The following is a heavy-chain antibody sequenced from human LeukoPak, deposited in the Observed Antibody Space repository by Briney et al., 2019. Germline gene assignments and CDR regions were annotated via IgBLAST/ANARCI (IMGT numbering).Heavy chain of an antibody. CDR3: ARGNSAYYDFWSGSHFDY. V-gene: IGHV1-18*01. Sequence: ASVKVSCKASGYTFTSYGISWVRQAPGQGLEWMGWISAYNGNTNYAQKLQGRVTMTTDTSTSTAYMELRSLRSDDTAVYYCARGNSAYYDFWSGSHFDYWGQGTLVTVSS. D-gene: IGHD3-3*01. J-gene: IGHJ4*02. CDR1: GYTFTSYG. CDR2: ISAYNGNT.